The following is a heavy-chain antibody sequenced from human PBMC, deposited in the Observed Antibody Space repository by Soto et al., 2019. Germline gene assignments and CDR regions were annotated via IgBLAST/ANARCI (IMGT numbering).Heavy chain of an antibody. Sequence: SEPQSLAWTECVDPVSSHCLTRIRQPPGKGMEWIGYIYYSGSTNYKHYLKSRVTISVDTSKNQFSLKLSYVTAADTAVYYCARSGYSSSHRGWFDPWGQGTLVTVSS. D-gene: IGHD6-13*01. CDR3: ARSGYSSSHRGWFDP. V-gene: IGHV4-59*02. CDR1: VDPVSSHC. CDR2: IYYSGST. J-gene: IGHJ5*02.